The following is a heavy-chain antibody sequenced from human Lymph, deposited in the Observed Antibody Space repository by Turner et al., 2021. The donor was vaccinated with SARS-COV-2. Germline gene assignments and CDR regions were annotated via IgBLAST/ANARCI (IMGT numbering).Heavy chain of an antibody. J-gene: IGHJ6*02. D-gene: IGHD3-3*01. CDR3: ARDVERYNDFWSGYSGGYGLDV. Sequence: QVQLVQSGAEGKKPGASVKVSCTASGYTFTGYYMHWVRQAPGQGLEWMGWINPNSGGTNYAQKFQGRVTMTRDTSISTAYMELSRLRSDDTAVYYCARDVERYNDFWSGYSGGYGLDVWGQGTTVTVSS. V-gene: IGHV1-2*02. CDR2: INPNSGGT. CDR1: GYTFTGYY.